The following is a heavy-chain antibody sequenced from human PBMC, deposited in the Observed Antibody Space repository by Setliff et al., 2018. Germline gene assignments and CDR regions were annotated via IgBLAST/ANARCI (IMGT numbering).Heavy chain of an antibody. V-gene: IGHV3-48*04. D-gene: IGHD5-12*01. Sequence: PGGSLRLSCAASGFTFSTNAMNWVRQAPGKGLEWVSYISATSATIYYADSVKGRFTISRDNAKKSLYLQMNSLRAEDTAVYYCAREGDGYNYDWYFDLWGRGTLVTSPQ. CDR1: GFTFSTNA. CDR2: ISATSATI. CDR3: AREGDGYNYDWYFDL. J-gene: IGHJ2*01.